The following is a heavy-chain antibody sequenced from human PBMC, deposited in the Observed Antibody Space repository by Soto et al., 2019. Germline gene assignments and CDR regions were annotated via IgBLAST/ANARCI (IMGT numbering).Heavy chain of an antibody. D-gene: IGHD3-10*01. CDR2: ISGSGGST. CDR1: RFTFSSYA. CDR3: AKASGWFGEFDY. Sequence: EVQLLESGGGLVQPGGSLRLSYAASRFTFSSYAMSWVRQAPGKGLEWVSAISGSGGSTYYADSVKGRFTISRDNSKNTLYLQMNSLRAEDTAVYYCAKASGWFGEFDYWGQGTLVTVSS. V-gene: IGHV3-23*01. J-gene: IGHJ4*02.